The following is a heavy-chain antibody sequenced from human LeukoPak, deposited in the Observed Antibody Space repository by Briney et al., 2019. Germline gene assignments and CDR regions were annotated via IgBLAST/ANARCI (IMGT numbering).Heavy chain of an antibody. CDR3: AREAYSSSWDVYGVDV. V-gene: IGHV7-4-1*02. CDR2: INTYTGNP. CDR1: GYTLTSYA. D-gene: IGHD6-13*01. Sequence: ASVKVSCKASGYTLTSYAMNWVRQAPGQGLEWMGWINTYTGNPRYAQGFTGRFVFSSDTSVSTAYLQINSLKAEDTAVYYCAREAYSSSWDVYGVDVWGQGTTVTVSS. J-gene: IGHJ6*02.